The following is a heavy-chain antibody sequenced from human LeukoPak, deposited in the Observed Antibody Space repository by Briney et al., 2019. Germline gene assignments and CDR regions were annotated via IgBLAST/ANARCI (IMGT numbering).Heavy chain of an antibody. Sequence: ASVKVSCKASGYTFTSYDINWVRQATGQGLEWMGWMNPNSGNTGYAQKFQGRVTITRNTSISTAYMELSSLRSEDTAVYYCARGWGSSWPGNYWGQGTLVTVSS. V-gene: IGHV1-8*03. CDR1: GYTFTSYD. CDR3: ARGWGSSWPGNY. J-gene: IGHJ4*02. CDR2: MNPNSGNT. D-gene: IGHD6-13*01.